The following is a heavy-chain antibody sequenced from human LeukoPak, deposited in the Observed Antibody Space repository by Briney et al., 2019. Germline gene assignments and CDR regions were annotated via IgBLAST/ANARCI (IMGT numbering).Heavy chain of an antibody. J-gene: IGHJ4*02. CDR1: GYTFTSYD. V-gene: IGHV1-8*01. D-gene: IGHD6-19*01. Sequence: ASVKVSCKXSGYTFTSYDINWVRQATGQGLEWMGWMNPNSGNTGYAQKFQGRVTMTRNTSISTAYMELSSLRSEDTAVYYCARAVAGPTQFDYWGQGTLVTVSS. CDR3: ARAVAGPTQFDY. CDR2: MNPNSGNT.